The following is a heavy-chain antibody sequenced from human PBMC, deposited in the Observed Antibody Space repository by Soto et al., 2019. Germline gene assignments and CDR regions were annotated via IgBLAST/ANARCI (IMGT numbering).Heavy chain of an antibody. J-gene: IGHJ5*02. Sequence: SLRLSCTASGFTFGDYAMSWFRQAPGKGLEWVGFIRSKAYGGTTEYAASVKGRFTISRDDSKSIAYLQMNSLKTEDTAVYYCTRDSPGPGFDPWGQGTLVTVSS. V-gene: IGHV3-49*03. CDR3: TRDSPGPGFDP. CDR1: GFTFGDYA. CDR2: IRSKAYGGTT.